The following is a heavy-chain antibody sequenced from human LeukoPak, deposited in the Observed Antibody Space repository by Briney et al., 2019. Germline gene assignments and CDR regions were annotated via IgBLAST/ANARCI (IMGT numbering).Heavy chain of an antibody. V-gene: IGHV1-8*03. Sequence: ASVKVSCKASGYTFTGYYMHWVRQATGQGLEWMGWMNPNSGNTGYAQKFQGRITITRNTSISTAYMELSSLRSKDTAVYYCARGYSISDPFDYWGQGTLVTVSS. CDR3: ARGYSISDPFDY. CDR2: MNPNSGNT. CDR1: GYTFTGYY. D-gene: IGHD6-6*01. J-gene: IGHJ4*02.